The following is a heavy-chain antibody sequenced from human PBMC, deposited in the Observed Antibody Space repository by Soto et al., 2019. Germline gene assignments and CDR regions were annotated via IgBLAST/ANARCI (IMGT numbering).Heavy chain of an antibody. D-gene: IGHD6-13*01. V-gene: IGHV3-9*01. CDR1: GFTFDDYA. CDR3: AKGDTAAAGTLEGYYYYGMDV. Sequence: GGSLRLSCAASGFTFDDYAMHWVRQAPGKGLEWVSGISLNSGSIGYADSVKGRFTISRDNAKNSLYLQMNSLRAEDTALYYCAKGDTAAAGTLEGYYYYGMDVWGQGTTVTVSS. J-gene: IGHJ6*02. CDR2: ISLNSGSI.